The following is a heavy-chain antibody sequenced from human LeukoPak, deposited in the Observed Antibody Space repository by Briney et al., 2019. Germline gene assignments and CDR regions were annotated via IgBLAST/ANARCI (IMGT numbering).Heavy chain of an antibody. V-gene: IGHV1-69*05. CDR1: GGTFSSYA. CDR3: ATSYRNWFDP. D-gene: IGHD3-16*02. CDR2: IIPIFGTA. Sequence: SVKVSYKASGGTFSSYAISWVRQAPGQGLEWMGGIIPIFGTANYAQKFQGRVTITTDESTSTAYMELSSLRSEDTAVYYCATSYRNWFDPWGQGTLVTVSS. J-gene: IGHJ5*02.